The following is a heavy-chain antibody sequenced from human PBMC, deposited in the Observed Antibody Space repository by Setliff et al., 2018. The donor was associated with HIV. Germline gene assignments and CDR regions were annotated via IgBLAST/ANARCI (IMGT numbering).Heavy chain of an antibody. D-gene: IGHD3-3*01. Sequence: PSETLSLTCTVSGDSINSTSYYWGWIRQPPGKGLDWIGNLYYSGSAYYSPSLKSRVTMSVDTSKNQFSLKLSSVAAADTSVYYCARAYYDFWSGKKRDDYYYYYMDVWGKGTTVTVSS. CDR2: LYYSGSA. V-gene: IGHV4-39*01. CDR3: ARAYYDFWSGKKRDDYYYYYMDV. CDR1: GDSINSTSYY. J-gene: IGHJ6*03.